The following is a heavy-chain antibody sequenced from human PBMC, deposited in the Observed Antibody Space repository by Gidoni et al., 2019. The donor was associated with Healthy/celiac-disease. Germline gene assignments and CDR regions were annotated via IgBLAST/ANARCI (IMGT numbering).Heavy chain of an antibody. D-gene: IGHD6-19*01. Sequence: HLQLQESGPGLLQPSDTLPLTSTASGGSIRSRSYHWGWFRQPPGKGLEWIGSIYYSGSNYYNPSLKSRVTISVDTSKNQFSLKLSSVTAADTAVYYCARHRIAVAGHFDYWGQGTLVTVSS. V-gene: IGHV4-39*01. J-gene: IGHJ4*02. CDR1: GGSIRSRSYH. CDR2: IYYSGSN. CDR3: ARHRIAVAGHFDY.